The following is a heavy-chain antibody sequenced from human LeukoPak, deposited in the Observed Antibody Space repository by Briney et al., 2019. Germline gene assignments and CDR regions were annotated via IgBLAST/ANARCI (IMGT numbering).Heavy chain of an antibody. CDR3: ARAWYGSGTYFSY. Sequence: SETLSLTCAVYGGSFSGYYWSWIRQHPGKGLEWIGYIYYSGSTYYNPSLKSRVTISVDTSKNQFSLRLTSVTAADTAVYYCARAWYGSGTYFSYWGQGTLVTVSS. V-gene: IGHV4-31*11. CDR2: IYYSGST. D-gene: IGHD3-10*01. J-gene: IGHJ4*02. CDR1: GGSFSGYY.